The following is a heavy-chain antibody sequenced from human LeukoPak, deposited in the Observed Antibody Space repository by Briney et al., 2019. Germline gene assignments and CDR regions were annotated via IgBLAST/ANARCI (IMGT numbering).Heavy chain of an antibody. V-gene: IGHV5-51*01. J-gene: IGHJ4*02. CDR1: GYSFTSYW. CDR3: ARDYDSSGYYRY. CDR2: IYPGDSDT. Sequence: HGESLKISCKGSGYSFTSYWIGWVRQMPGKGLEWMGIIYPGDSDTRYCPSFQGQVTISADKSISTAYLQWSSLKAPDTAMYYCARDYDSSGYYRYWGQGTLVTVSS. D-gene: IGHD3-22*01.